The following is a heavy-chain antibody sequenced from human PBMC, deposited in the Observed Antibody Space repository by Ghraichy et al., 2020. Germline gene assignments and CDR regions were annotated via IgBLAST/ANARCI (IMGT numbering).Heavy chain of an antibody. J-gene: IGHJ6*02. CDR3: ARESYGDYVRYGMDV. CDR2: IFYSGSS. Sequence: GSLRLSCTVSGGSVSSGSYYWSWIRQPPGKGLEWIAYIFYSGSSNYNPSLKSRVTISVDTSKNQFPLKLSSATAADTAVYYCARESYGDYVRYGMDVWGQGTTVTVSS. D-gene: IGHD4-17*01. CDR1: GGSVSSGSYY. V-gene: IGHV4-61*01.